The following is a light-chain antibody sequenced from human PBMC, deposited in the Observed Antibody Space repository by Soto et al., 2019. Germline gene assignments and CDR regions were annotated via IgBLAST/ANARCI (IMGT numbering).Light chain of an antibody. V-gene: IGLV1-44*01. CDR2: GNN. CDR1: SSNIGSNT. J-gene: IGLJ2*01. CDR3: AAWDDSLNGHVV. Sequence: QSVLTQPPSASGTPGQRVTMACSGTSSNIGSNTVNWYQQLPGTAPRLLIYGNNQRPSGVPDRFSGSKSGTSASLAISGLQSEDEAEYYCAAWDDSLNGHVVFGGGTKLTVL.